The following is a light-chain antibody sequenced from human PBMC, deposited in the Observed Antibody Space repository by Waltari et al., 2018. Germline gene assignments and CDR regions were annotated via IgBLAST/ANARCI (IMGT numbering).Light chain of an antibody. CDR3: QHYVRLPAT. CDR1: QSVGRS. CDR2: GAS. J-gene: IGKJ1*01. V-gene: IGKV3-20*01. Sequence: EIVLTQSPGTLSLSPGARVTLSCRASQSVGRSLAWYQQKPGQAPRLLIYGASNRAPGIPDRFSGSGSGTDFSLTISRLEPEDFGLYSCQHYVRLPATFGQGTKVEIK.